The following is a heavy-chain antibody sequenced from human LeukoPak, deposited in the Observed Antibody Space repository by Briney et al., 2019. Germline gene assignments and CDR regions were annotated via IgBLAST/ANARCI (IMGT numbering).Heavy chain of an antibody. J-gene: IGHJ5*02. CDR3: AREGVTIFGMVRTQTTRSPHRFDP. CDR1: GYTFTSYY. CDR2: INPSGGST. Sequence: GASVKVSCKASGYTFTSYYMHWVRQAPGQGLEWMGIINPSGGSTSYAQKFQGRVTMTRDMSTSTVYMELSSLRSEDTAVYYCAREGVTIFGMVRTQTTRSPHRFDPWGQGTLVTVSS. D-gene: IGHD3-3*01. V-gene: IGHV1-46*01.